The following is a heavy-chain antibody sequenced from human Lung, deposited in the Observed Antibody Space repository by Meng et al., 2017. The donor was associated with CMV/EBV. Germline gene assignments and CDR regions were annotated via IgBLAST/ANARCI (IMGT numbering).Heavy chain of an antibody. V-gene: IGHV3-21*01. CDR1: GFTFSSYS. CDR3: ARCQLAEDYNGMDV. CDR2: ISSSSSNI. J-gene: IGHJ6*02. D-gene: IGHD2-2*01. Sequence: GGSXRLXCAASGFTFSSYSMNWVRQAPGKGLEWVSSISSSSSNIYYADSVKGRFTISRDNAKNSLYLQMNSLRAEDTAVYYCARCQLAEDYNGMDVWGQGXTVTVSS.